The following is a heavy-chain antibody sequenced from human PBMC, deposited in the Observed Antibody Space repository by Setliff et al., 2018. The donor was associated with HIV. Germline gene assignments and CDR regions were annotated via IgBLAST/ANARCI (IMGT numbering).Heavy chain of an antibody. Sequence: GESLKISCKGYGFSFTNYWIVWVRQMPGKGLEWMGIIYAGDSDTTYSPSFQGQVTISADKSISTAYLQWSRLKASDTAMYYCARHGPMRDGYNHGAFDYWGQGTPVTVSS. V-gene: IGHV5-51*01. CDR1: GFSFTNYW. D-gene: IGHD5-12*01. J-gene: IGHJ4*02. CDR3: ARHGPMRDGYNHGAFDY. CDR2: IYAGDSDT.